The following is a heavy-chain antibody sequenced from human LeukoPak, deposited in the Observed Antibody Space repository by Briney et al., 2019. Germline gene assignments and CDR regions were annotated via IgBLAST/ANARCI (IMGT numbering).Heavy chain of an antibody. V-gene: IGHV3-73*01. Sequence: GGSLRLSCAASGFTFSGSAMHWVRQASGKGLEWVGRIRSKANSYATAYAASVEGGFTISRDDSKNTAYLQMNSLKTEDTAVYYCTSIVATIGGVFDYWGQGTLVTVSS. J-gene: IGHJ4*02. CDR1: GFTFSGSA. D-gene: IGHD5-12*01. CDR3: TSIVATIGGVFDY. CDR2: IRSKANSYAT.